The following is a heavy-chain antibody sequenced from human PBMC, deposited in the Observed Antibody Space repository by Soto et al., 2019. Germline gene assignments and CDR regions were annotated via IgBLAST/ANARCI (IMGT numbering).Heavy chain of an antibody. CDR3: ARRGLVGATTFDY. Sequence: SETLSLTCTVSGGSISSQYWSWIRQPPGKGLEWIGYIYYSGSTNYNPSLKSRVTISVDTSKNQFSLKLSSVTAADTAVYYCARRGLVGATTFDYWGQGTLVTVSS. J-gene: IGHJ4*02. V-gene: IGHV4-59*08. D-gene: IGHD1-26*01. CDR2: IYYSGST. CDR1: GGSISSQY.